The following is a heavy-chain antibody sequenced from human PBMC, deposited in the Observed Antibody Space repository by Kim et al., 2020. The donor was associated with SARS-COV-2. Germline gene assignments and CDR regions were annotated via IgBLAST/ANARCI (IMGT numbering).Heavy chain of an antibody. CDR2: IYPGDSDT. J-gene: IGHJ5*02. CDR1: GYSFTSYW. CDR3: ARRESLRADYGENNWFDP. V-gene: IGHV5-51*01. Sequence: GESQKISCKGSGYSFTSYWIGWVRQMPGKGLEWMGIIYPGDSDTRYSPSFQGQVTISADKSISTAYLQWSSLKASDTAMYYCARRESLRADYGENNWFDPWGQGTLVTVSS. D-gene: IGHD4-17*01.